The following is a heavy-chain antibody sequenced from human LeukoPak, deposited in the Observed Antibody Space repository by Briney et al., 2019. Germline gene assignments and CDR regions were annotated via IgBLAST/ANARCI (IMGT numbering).Heavy chain of an antibody. D-gene: IGHD3-22*01. CDR3: ARAGYDSSGVDY. J-gene: IGHJ4*02. CDR1: GGSFSSYY. Sequence: SETLSLTCAVYGGSFSSYYWSWIRQPAGKGLEWIGRIYTSGSTNYNPSLKSRVTMSVDTSKNQFALKLSSVTAADTAVYYCARAGYDSSGVDYWGQGTLVTVSS. CDR2: IYTSGST. V-gene: IGHV4-59*10.